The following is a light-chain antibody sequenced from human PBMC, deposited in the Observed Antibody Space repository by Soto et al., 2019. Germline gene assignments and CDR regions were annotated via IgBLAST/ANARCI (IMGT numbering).Light chain of an antibody. Sequence: EVVLTQSPATLSVSPGDRATLSCRASQSVSRNLAWYQQKPGQAPRLLIYGASTRATGVPASFSGSGSATEFTLSISSLQSEEVAVYYCQQYGDWPPETFGQGTKLEI. V-gene: IGKV3-15*01. J-gene: IGKJ2*01. CDR1: QSVSRN. CDR2: GAS. CDR3: QQYGDWPPET.